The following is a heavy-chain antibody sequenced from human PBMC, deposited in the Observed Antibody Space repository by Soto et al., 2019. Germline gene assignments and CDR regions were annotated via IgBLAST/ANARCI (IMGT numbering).Heavy chain of an antibody. CDR3: ARDITSVRGVTYYHYGMDV. J-gene: IGHJ6*02. CDR2: IYYSGST. V-gene: IGHV4-30-4*02. Sequence: SETLSLTCTVSGGSISSGDYYWSWIRQPPGKGLEWIGYIYYSGSTYYNPSLKSRVTISVDTSKNQFSLKMRSVTAADTAVYFCARDITSVRGVTYYHYGMDVWGQGTTVTVSS. CDR1: GGSISSGDYY. D-gene: IGHD3-10*01.